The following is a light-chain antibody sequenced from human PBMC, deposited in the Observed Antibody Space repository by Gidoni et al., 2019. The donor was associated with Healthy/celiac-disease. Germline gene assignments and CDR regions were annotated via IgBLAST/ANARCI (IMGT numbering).Light chain of an antibody. Sequence: DLQMTQSPSSLYASVGDRVTITCRASQRISSYLNWYQQKPGKAPKLLIYAASSLQSGVPSRFSGSGSGTDFTLTISSLQPEDFATYYCQQSYSTLFTFGPGTKVEIK. V-gene: IGKV1-39*01. CDR1: QRISSY. CDR3: QQSYSTLFT. J-gene: IGKJ3*01. CDR2: AAS.